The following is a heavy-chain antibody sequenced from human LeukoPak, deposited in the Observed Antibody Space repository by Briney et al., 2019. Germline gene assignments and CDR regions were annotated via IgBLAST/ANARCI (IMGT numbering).Heavy chain of an antibody. J-gene: IGHJ5*02. Sequence: PGGSLRLSCAASGFTFSTFSRSWMSWVRQAPGKGLEWVANIKEDGSQKYYVDSVKGRFTISRDNARNSLYLQMNSLRAEDTADYRCARLHDYGELRVWFDPWGQGTLVTVSS. CDR2: IKEDGSQK. CDR1: GFTFSTFSRSW. V-gene: IGHV3-7*01. CDR3: ARLHDYGELRVWFDP. D-gene: IGHD4-17*01.